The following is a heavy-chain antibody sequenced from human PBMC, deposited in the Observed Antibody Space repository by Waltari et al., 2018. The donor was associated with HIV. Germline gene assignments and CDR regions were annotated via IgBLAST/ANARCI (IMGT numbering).Heavy chain of an antibody. V-gene: IGHV1-69*01. CDR1: GGTFSSYA. D-gene: IGHD3-3*01. Sequence: QVQLVQSGAEVKKPGSSVKVSCKASGGTFSSYAISWVRQAPGQGLAWMGGIIPIFGTANYAQKFQGRVTITADESTSTAYMELSSLRSEDTTVYYCARHTKGGPDWWSGYLNYYYYYMDVWGKGTTVTVSS. CDR3: ARHTKGGPDWWSGYLNYYYYYMDV. J-gene: IGHJ6*03. CDR2: IIPIFGTA.